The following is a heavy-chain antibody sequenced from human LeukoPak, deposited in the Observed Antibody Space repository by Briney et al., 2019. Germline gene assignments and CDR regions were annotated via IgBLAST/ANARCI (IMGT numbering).Heavy chain of an antibody. CDR1: GGSISSSSYY. D-gene: IGHD5-18*01. V-gene: IGHV4-39*07. CDR2: IYYSGST. Sequence: PSETLSLTCTVSGGSISSSSYYWGWIRQPPGKGLEWIGSIYYSGSTYYNPSLKSRVTISVDTSKNQFSLKLSSVTAADTAVYYCARRGYSYGLLDYWGQGTLVTVSS. J-gene: IGHJ4*02. CDR3: ARRGYSYGLLDY.